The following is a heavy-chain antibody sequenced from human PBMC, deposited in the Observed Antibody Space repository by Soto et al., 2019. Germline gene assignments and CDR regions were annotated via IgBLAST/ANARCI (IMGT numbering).Heavy chain of an antibody. CDR1: GYTFSDYY. J-gene: IGHJ4*02. D-gene: IGHD6-6*01. CDR2: ISPKSGGA. CDR3: ARESGIAARSGDNFDY. V-gene: IGHV1-2*02. Sequence: ASVKVSCKAGGYTFSDYYIQWVRQAPGQGLEYMGWISPKSGGAAYAQKFRGRVTMTRDTSISTAYMALSRLRSDDTAVFYCARESGIAARSGDNFDYWGQGTLVTVSS.